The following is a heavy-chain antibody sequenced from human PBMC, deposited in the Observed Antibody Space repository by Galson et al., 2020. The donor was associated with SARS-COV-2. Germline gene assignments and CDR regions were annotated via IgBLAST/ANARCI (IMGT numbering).Heavy chain of an antibody. Sequence: ASVKVSCKASGYTFTSYGISWVRQAPGQGLEWMGWISAYNGNTNYAQKLQGRVTMTTDTSTSTAYMELRSLRSDDTAVYYCARWALGYYYGSGSFGVIDYWGQGTLVTVSS. D-gene: IGHD3-10*01. CDR3: ARWALGYYYGSGSFGVIDY. V-gene: IGHV1-18*01. CDR2: ISAYNGNT. J-gene: IGHJ4*02. CDR1: GYTFTSYG.